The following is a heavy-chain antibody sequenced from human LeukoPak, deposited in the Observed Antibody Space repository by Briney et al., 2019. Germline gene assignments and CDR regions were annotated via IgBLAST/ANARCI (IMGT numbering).Heavy chain of an antibody. V-gene: IGHV1-46*01. Sequence: ASVKVSCKASGYTFTSYYMHWVRQAPGQGLEWMGIINPSGGSTSYAQKFQGSVTMTRDTSTSTVYMELSSLRSEDTAVYYCARSQNGDYADTDAFDIWGQGTMVTVSS. CDR1: GYTFTSYY. CDR2: INPSGGST. CDR3: ARSQNGDYADTDAFDI. D-gene: IGHD4-17*01. J-gene: IGHJ3*02.